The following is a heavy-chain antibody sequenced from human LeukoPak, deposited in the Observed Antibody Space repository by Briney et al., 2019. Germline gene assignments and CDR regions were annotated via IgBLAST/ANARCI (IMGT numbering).Heavy chain of an antibody. CDR3: ARDLRTSSSWYSYYYMDV. J-gene: IGHJ6*03. CDR1: GGTFSSYA. Sequence: SVKVSCKASGGTFSSYAISWVRQAPGQGLEWMGGIIPIFGTANYAQKLQGRVTMTTDTSTSTAYMELRSLRSDDTAVYYCARDLRTSSSWYSYYYMDVWGKGTTVTVSS. CDR2: IIPIFGTA. V-gene: IGHV1-69*05. D-gene: IGHD6-13*01.